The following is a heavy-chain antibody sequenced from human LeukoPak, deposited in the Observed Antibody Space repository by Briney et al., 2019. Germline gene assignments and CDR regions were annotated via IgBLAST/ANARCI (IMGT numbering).Heavy chain of an antibody. J-gene: IGHJ4*02. V-gene: IGHV3-48*04. CDR2: IRRSSDTI. CDR1: GFTFGTYA. D-gene: IGHD4-17*01. CDR3: ARGLFGDHGGY. Sequence: GESLKISCAASGFTFGTYAMIWVRQAPGKGLEWISYIRRSSDTIYYADSVKGRFTISRDNAKSSLYLHMNSLRVEDTAVYYCARGLFGDHGGYWGQGTLVTVSS.